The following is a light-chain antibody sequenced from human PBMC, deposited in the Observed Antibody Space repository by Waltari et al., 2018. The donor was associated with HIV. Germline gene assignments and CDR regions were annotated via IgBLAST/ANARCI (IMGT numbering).Light chain of an antibody. CDR2: WAS. CDR3: QQYYSTPLT. CDR1: QSVLYSSNNKNY. J-gene: IGKJ4*01. V-gene: IGKV4-1*01. Sequence: DIVMTQSPDSLAVSLGERATINCKSSQSVLYSSNNKNYLAWYQQKPGQPPELLIYWASTRESGVPDRFSGSGSATDFTLTISSLQAEDVAVYYCQQYYSTPLTFGGRTQVEIK.